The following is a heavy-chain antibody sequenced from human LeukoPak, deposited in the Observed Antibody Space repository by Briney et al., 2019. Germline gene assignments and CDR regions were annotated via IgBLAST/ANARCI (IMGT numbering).Heavy chain of an antibody. CDR1: GFTITNAR. CDR3: TTRTWADGFDI. Sequence: GASLRLSCAASGFTITNARMGWVRQAPGKGLEWLGRIKSKADGGTADYAAPVKGRITISRDDSKNTLYLQINSLRTDDTALYYCTTRTWADGFDIWGQGTMLTVSS. D-gene: IGHD2-2*01. CDR2: IKSKADGGTA. J-gene: IGHJ3*02. V-gene: IGHV3-15*01.